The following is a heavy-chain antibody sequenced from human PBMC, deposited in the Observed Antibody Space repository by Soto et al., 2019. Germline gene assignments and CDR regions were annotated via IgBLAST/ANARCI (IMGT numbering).Heavy chain of an antibody. D-gene: IGHD2-21*01. CDR3: ARDLKRVIPPDYYYYGMDV. CDR1: GGSISSGGYY. J-gene: IGHJ6*02. V-gene: IGHV4-31*03. CDR2: IYYSGST. Sequence: QVQLQESGPGLVKPSQTLSLTCTVSGGSISSGGYYWSWIRQHPGKGLEWIGYIYYSGSTYYNPSLKSRVTISVDTSKNQCSLKLSSVTAADTAVYYCARDLKRVIPPDYYYYGMDVWGQGTTVTVSS.